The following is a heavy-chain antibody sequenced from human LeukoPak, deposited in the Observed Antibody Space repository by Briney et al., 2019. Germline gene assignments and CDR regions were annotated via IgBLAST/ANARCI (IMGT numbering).Heavy chain of an antibody. CDR3: ARLRTTRGPVTVTPLYPGSPNWFDP. D-gene: IGHD4-17*01. J-gene: IGHJ5*02. CDR1: GYSFTNYW. CDR2: IYPADSDT. Sequence: GESLKISCKGSGYSFTNYWIGWVRQLPGKGLEWMGIIYPADSDTTYSPSFQGQVTISADKSISIAYLQWSSLKASDTAMYYCARLRTTRGPVTVTPLYPGSPNWFDPWGQGTLVTVSS. V-gene: IGHV5-51*01.